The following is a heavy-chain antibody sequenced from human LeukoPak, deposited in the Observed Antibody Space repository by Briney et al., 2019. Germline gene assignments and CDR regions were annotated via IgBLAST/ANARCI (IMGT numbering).Heavy chain of an antibody. D-gene: IGHD3-10*01. CDR2: INWNGRSI. CDR1: GFVFDDYG. V-gene: IGHV3-20*01. CDR3: ARDGRHYYGSGSCYLDWFDP. J-gene: IGHJ5*02. Sequence: GGSLRLSCAASGFVFDDYGMSWVRQVPGKGLEWVSGINWNGRSIGYADSVKGRFTISRDNAKKSLYLQMNSLRAEDTALYHCARDGRHYYGSGSCYLDWFDPWGQGTLVTVSS.